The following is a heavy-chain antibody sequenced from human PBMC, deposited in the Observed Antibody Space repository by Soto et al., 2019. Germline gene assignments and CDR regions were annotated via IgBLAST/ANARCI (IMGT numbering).Heavy chain of an antibody. CDR3: ATQTLGMIFGVVIIRDYYYSGMDV. J-gene: IGHJ6*02. CDR2: IYYSGST. Sequence: PSWTPSPGWAGSGDSISSWCWRWNWKHQEKGLEWIGYIYYSGSTYYNPSLKSRVTISVDTSKNQFSLKLSSVTVADTAVYYCATQTLGMIFGVVIIRDYYYSGMDVWGQGTTVTVSS. CDR1: GDSISSWC. V-gene: IGHV4-59*08. D-gene: IGHD3-3*01.